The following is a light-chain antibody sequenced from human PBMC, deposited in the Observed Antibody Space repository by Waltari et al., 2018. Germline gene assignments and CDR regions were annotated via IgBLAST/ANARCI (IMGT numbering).Light chain of an antibody. CDR3: QQYDNLPLT. Sequence: DIQMTQSPPSLSASVGDRVTITCQASQDISNYLNWYQQKPGKAPKLLIYDASNLETGVPSRFSGSGSGTDFTFTISSLQPEDIATYYCQQYDNLPLTFGGGTKVEIK. V-gene: IGKV1-33*01. J-gene: IGKJ4*01. CDR2: DAS. CDR1: QDISNY.